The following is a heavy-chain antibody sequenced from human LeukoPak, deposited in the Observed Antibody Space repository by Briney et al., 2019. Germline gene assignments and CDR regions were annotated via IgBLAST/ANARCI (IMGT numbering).Heavy chain of an antibody. CDR1: GYTLTELS. V-gene: IGHV1-24*01. J-gene: IGHJ4*02. D-gene: IGHD6-13*01. CDR2: FDPEDGET. CDR3: ATDSIYGAAAGNDY. Sequence: ASVKVSCKVSGYTLTELSMHWVRQAPGKGLEWMGGFDPEDGETIYAQKFQGRVTMTEDTSTDTAYMELSSLRSEDTAVYYCATDSIYGAAAGNDYWGQGTLVTVSS.